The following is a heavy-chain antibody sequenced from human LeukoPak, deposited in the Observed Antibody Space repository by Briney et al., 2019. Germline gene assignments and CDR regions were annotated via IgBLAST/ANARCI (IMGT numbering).Heavy chain of an antibody. V-gene: IGHV1-2*02. CDR2: INPNSGGT. D-gene: IGHD2-8*01. J-gene: IGHJ4*02. CDR1: GYTFTGYY. CDR3: ASINCNNGVCYNIDY. Sequence: ASVKVSCKASGYTFTGYYIHWVRQAPGRGLEWMGWINPNSGGTNYAQKFQGRVTMTKDTSISTAYMELRRLRSDDTAVYYCASINCNNGVCYNIDYWGQGTLVTVSS.